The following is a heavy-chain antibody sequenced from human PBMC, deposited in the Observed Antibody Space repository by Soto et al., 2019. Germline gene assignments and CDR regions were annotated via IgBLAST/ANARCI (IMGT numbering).Heavy chain of an antibody. Sequence: QVQLVQSGAEVKKPGASVKVSCKASGYTVTSYGISWVRQAPGQGLEWMGWISAYNGNTNYAQKLQGRVTMTTDTSTSTAYMELRSLRSDDTAVYYCARDGSGANYYYYYGMDVWGQGTTVTVSS. J-gene: IGHJ6*02. D-gene: IGHD6-19*01. CDR3: ARDGSGANYYYYYGMDV. CDR2: ISAYNGNT. V-gene: IGHV1-18*01. CDR1: GYTVTSYG.